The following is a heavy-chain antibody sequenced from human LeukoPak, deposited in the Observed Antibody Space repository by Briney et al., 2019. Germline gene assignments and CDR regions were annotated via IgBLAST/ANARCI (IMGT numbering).Heavy chain of an antibody. V-gene: IGHV4-59*01. D-gene: IGHD3-16*01. CDR3: ARIMITFGGVDYYFDY. CDR2: IYYSGST. J-gene: IGHJ4*02. Sequence: SETLSLTCTVSGGSISSYYWSWIRQPPGKGLGWIGYIYYSGSTNYNPSLKSRVTISVDTSKNQYSLKLSSVTAADTAVYYCARIMITFGGVDYYFDYWGQGTLVTVSS. CDR1: GGSISSYY.